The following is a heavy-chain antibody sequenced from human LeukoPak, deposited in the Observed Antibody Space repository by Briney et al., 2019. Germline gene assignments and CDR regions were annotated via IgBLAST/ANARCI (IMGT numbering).Heavy chain of an antibody. CDR3: AKGMGLLWFGEFVDY. CDR1: EFTFSSYA. V-gene: IGHV3-23*01. J-gene: IGHJ4*02. CDR2: ISGSGGST. Sequence: PGGSLRLSCAASEFTFSSYAMSWVRQAPGKGLEWVSAISGSGGSTYYADSVKGRFTISRDNSKNTLYLQMNSLRAEDTAVYYCAKGMGLLWFGEFVDYWGQGTLVTVSS. D-gene: IGHD3-10*01.